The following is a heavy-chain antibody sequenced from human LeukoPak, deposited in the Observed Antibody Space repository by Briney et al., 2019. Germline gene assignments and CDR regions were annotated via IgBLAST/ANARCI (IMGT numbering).Heavy chain of an antibody. Sequence: SETLSLTCTVSGGSISPYYWSWLRQPPGKGLEWIGYIYYSGSTNYNPSLKSRVTISVDTSKNQFSLKLNSVTAADTAVYYCARAFYPGYYSYMAVWGKGTTVTVSS. J-gene: IGHJ6*03. CDR1: GGSISPYY. D-gene: IGHD3-3*02. CDR3: ARAFYPGYYSYMAV. CDR2: IYYSGST. V-gene: IGHV4-59*12.